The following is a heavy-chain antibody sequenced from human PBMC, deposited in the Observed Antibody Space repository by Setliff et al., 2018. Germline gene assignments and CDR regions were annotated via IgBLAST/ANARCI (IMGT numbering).Heavy chain of an antibody. Sequence: ASVKVSCKTSGYSFTNYGINWVRQAPGQGLEWMGWNSVYAREFQGRVTMTIDTPTSTAYMELRSLRSDDTAVYYCARGPPDFVVVPAAAKFGYWGPGTLVTVS. CDR2: NSV. V-gene: IGHV1-18*01. D-gene: IGHD2-2*01. CDR1: GYSFTNYG. CDR3: ARGPPDFVVVPAAAKFGY. J-gene: IGHJ4*02.